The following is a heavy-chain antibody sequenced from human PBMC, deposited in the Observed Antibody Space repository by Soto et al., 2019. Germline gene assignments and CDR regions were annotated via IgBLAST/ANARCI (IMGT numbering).Heavy chain of an antibody. CDR1: GYTFTSYG. Sequence: ASVKVSCKASGYTFTSYGISWVRQAPGQGLEWMGWISAYNGNTNYAQKLQGRVTMTTDTSTSTAYIELRSLRSDDTAVYYCAREWDYYGSGSYYNPEFGMDVWGQGTTVTVSS. D-gene: IGHD3-10*01. J-gene: IGHJ6*02. V-gene: IGHV1-18*01. CDR3: AREWDYYGSGSYYNPEFGMDV. CDR2: ISAYNGNT.